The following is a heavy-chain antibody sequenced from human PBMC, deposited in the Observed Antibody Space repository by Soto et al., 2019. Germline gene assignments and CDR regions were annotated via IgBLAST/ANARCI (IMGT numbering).Heavy chain of an antibody. Sequence: GESLKISCAASGFTFSSYWMSWVRQAPGKGLEWVANIKQDGSEKYYVDSVKGRFTISRDNAKNSLYLQMNSLRAEDTAVYYCARDDLPYYYYMDVWGKGTTVTVSS. CDR1: GFTFSSYW. J-gene: IGHJ6*03. V-gene: IGHV3-7*01. CDR2: IKQDGSEK. CDR3: ARDDLPYYYYMDV.